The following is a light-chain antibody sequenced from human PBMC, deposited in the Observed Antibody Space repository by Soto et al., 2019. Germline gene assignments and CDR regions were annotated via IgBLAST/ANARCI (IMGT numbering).Light chain of an antibody. Sequence: AIPMTQSPSSLSASVGDRVTITCRASQGIRNDLDWFQQKPGKAPRLLIYAASNLQSGVPARFSGSGSGKDFTLTISSLQHEDFATYYCLQKDFYPCSFGPETKVDI. CDR2: AAS. V-gene: IGKV1-6*01. J-gene: IGKJ3*01. CDR3: LQKDFYPCS. CDR1: QGIRND.